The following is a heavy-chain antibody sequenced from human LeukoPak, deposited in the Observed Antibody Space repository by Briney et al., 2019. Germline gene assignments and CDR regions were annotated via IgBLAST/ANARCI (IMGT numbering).Heavy chain of an antibody. CDR1: GYSFTNYW. CDR2: IYPADSDT. J-gene: IGHJ6*03. Sequence: GESLKISCQGSGYSFTNYWIAWVRQMPGKGLEWMGIIYPADSDTRYSPSFEAQVTISADKSTNTAYMQWSSLKASDTAMYYCARLGISAWNYYYYYMDVWGKGTTVTVSS. D-gene: IGHD6-19*01. V-gene: IGHV5-51*01. CDR3: ARLGISAWNYYYYYMDV.